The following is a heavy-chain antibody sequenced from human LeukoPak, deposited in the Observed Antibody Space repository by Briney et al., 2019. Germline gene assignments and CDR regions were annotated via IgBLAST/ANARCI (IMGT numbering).Heavy chain of an antibody. CDR3: ARHSPYGSGSYYPLFDY. Sequence: PSETLSLTCTVSGDSIISGGYCWSWIRQHPGKGLEWIGYICYSGNTYYNPSLKSRVTISIDTSKNHFSLRLSSVTAADTAVYYCARHSPYGSGSYYPLFDYWGQGTLVTVSS. CDR1: GDSIISGGYC. V-gene: IGHV4-31*03. D-gene: IGHD3-10*01. CDR2: ICYSGNT. J-gene: IGHJ4*02.